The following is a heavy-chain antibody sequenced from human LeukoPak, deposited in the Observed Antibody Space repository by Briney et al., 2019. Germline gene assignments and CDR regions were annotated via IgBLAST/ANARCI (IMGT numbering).Heavy chain of an antibody. CDR1: GGSISGHY. D-gene: IGHD6-19*01. CDR3: AGRLDSSGWVNY. CDR2: IYYSGST. Sequence: PSETLSLTCTVSGGSISGHYWSWIRQPPGKGLEWLGYIYYSGSTNYNPSLKSRVTISVDTSKNQSSLKLSSVAAADTAVYYCAGRLDSSGWVNYGGQGTLVTVSS. V-gene: IGHV4-59*08. J-gene: IGHJ4*02.